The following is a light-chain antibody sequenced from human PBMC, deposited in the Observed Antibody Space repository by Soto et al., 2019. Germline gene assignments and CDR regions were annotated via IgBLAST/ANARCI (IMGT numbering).Light chain of an antibody. J-gene: IGKJ2*01. Sequence: DIQMPQSPSTLSASVGDRVTITCRATQSISSWLAWYQQKPGKAPKLLIYDASSLESGVPSRFSGSGAGTEFTLTIRSLQPDEFATYYCQQYNSYSYTFGQGTKLEIK. CDR3: QQYNSYSYT. CDR1: QSISSW. V-gene: IGKV1-5*01. CDR2: DAS.